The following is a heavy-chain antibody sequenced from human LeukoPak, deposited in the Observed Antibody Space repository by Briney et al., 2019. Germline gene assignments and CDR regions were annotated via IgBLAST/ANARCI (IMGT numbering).Heavy chain of an antibody. CDR3: AKDRGY. Sequence: GGSLSLSCAASGLTFSSFPMTWVRQAPGKGLEWVSAISASGDTTYYTDSVKGQFTISRDNSKNTLFLQMNNLRGEDTAVYYCAKDRGYWGQGTLVTVSS. CDR2: ISASGDTT. CDR1: GLTFSSFP. V-gene: IGHV3-23*01. J-gene: IGHJ4*02.